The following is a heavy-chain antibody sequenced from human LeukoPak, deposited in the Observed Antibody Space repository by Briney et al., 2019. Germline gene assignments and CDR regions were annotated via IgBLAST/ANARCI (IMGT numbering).Heavy chain of an antibody. D-gene: IGHD2-2*02. V-gene: IGHV4-30-4*08. Sequence: SETLSLTCTVSGGSISNGDYYWSWIRQPPGKGLEWIGYIYYSGTMYYNPPLKSRLTMSVDTSKNQFSLKLSSVTAADTAVYYCARAPYYSPLYCSSASCYSFNGLDIWGQGTKVTVSS. CDR3: ARAPYYSPLYCSSASCYSFNGLDI. CDR2: IYYSGTM. CDR1: GGSISNGDYY. J-gene: IGHJ3*02.